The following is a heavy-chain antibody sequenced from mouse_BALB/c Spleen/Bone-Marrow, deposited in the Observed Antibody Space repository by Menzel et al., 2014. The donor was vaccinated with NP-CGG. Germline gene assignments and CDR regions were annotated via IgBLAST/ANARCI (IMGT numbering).Heavy chain of an antibody. CDR2: IDPSNSET. J-gene: IGHJ4*01. V-gene: IGHV1-74*01. CDR1: DYTFTSFW. D-gene: IGHD6-1*01. Sequence: QVHVKQSGPELVRPGASVKMSCKASDYTFTSFWMHWVKQRPGQGLEWIGMIDPSNSETRLNQKFKDKATLNVDKSSNTAYMHLSSLTSEDSAVYYCARTFQPRRAMDYWGQGSSVTVSS. CDR3: ARTFQPRRAMDY.